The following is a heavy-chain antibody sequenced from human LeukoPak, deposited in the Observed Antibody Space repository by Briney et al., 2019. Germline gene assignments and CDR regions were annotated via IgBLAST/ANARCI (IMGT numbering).Heavy chain of an antibody. D-gene: IGHD6-19*01. J-gene: IGHJ4*02. CDR1: GGSIGSNY. V-gene: IGHV4-59*08. CDR3: AKYGNSGWVIDN. CDR2: IYYTGAT. Sequence: SETLSLTCTVSGGSIGSNYWTWIRQRLGRGLEYIGYIYYTGATNYNPSLKSRVTTSVDTSKNQFSLKMTSVTAADTAVYFCAKYGNSGWVIDNWGQGTLVTVSS.